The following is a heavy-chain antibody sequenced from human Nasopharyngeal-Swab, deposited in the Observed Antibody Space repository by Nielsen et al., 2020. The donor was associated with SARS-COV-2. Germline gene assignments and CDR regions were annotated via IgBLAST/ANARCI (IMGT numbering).Heavy chain of an antibody. D-gene: IGHD3-10*01. J-gene: IGHJ5*02. V-gene: IGHV3-9*01. Sequence: GGSLRLSCAASGFTFADYAMHWVRQAPGKGLEWVSGISWNSGSIGYADSVKGRFTISRDNAKNSLYLQMNSLRAEDTALYYCAKDQVHYYGSGSYYSTQSNWFDPWGQGTLVTVSS. CDR2: ISWNSGSI. CDR1: GFTFADYA. CDR3: AKDQVHYYGSGSYYSTQSNWFDP.